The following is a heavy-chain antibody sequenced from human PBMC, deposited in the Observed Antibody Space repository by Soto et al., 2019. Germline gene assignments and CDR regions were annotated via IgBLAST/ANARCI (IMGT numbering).Heavy chain of an antibody. J-gene: IGHJ6*03. D-gene: IGHD2-2*01. V-gene: IGHV1-8*01. CDR2: MNPNSGNT. Sequence: QGLEWMGWMNPNSGNTGYAQKFQGRVTMTRNTSISTAYMELSSLRSEDTAVYYCARNPTIVVVPAHYYYYYYMDVWGKGTTVTVSS. CDR3: ARNPTIVVVPAHYYYYYYMDV.